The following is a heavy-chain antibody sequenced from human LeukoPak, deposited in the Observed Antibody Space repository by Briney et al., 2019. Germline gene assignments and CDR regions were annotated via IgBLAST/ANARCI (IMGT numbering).Heavy chain of an antibody. D-gene: IGHD1-26*01. V-gene: IGHV4-39*01. CDR1: GGSISSSSYY. Sequence: SETLSLTCSVSGGSISSSSYYWGWIRQPPGKGLEWIGNTYYSGSTYCNPSLKSRVTISVDTSRNQFSLKLSSVTAADTAVYSCARLGRTTVDYWGQGTLVTVSS. CDR3: ARLGRTTVDY. CDR2: TYYSGST. J-gene: IGHJ4*02.